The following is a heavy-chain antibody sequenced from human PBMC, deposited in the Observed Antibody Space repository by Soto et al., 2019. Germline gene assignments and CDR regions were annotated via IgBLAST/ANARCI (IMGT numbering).Heavy chain of an antibody. CDR1: GFTFSSSG. D-gene: IGHD6-19*01. CDR2: TSFDGSSG. J-gene: IGHJ4*02. V-gene: IGHV3-30*18. CDR3: AKSPPAVAGYFDY. Sequence: QVQLVESGGGVVQPGRSLRLSCAASGFTFSSSGMHWVRQAPGKGLEWVAVTSFDGSSGYYADSVRGRFTISRDNSHTTLYLQMNSLRAEDTAVYYCAKSPPAVAGYFDYWGQGTLVTVSS.